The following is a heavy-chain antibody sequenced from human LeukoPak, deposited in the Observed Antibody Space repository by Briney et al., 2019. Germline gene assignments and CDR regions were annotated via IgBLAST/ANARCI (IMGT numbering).Heavy chain of an antibody. V-gene: IGHV3-21*01. D-gene: IGHD3-3*01. CDR2: ISSSSSYI. CDR3: ARYYDFWSGYSDLFDY. CDR1: GFTFSSYS. J-gene: IGHJ4*02. Sequence: GGSLRLSCAASGFTFSSYSMNWVRQAPGKGLEWVSPISSSSSYIYYADSVKGRFTISGDNAKNSLYLQMNSLRAEDTAVYYCARYYDFWSGYSDLFDYWGQGTLVTVSS.